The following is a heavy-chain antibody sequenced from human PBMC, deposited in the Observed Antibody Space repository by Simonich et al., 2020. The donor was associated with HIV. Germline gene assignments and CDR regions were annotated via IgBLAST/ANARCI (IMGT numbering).Heavy chain of an antibody. CDR3: ARLTAGGLGEYFQH. J-gene: IGHJ1*01. V-gene: IGHV4-34*01. CDR2: INPSGST. Sequence: QVQLQQWGAGLLKPSETLSLTCAVYGVSFSGYYWSWIRHPPGKGLEWIGEINPSGSTNYNPALKSRVTISVETSKNQCSLKLSSVTAADTAVYYCARLTAGGLGEYFQHWGQGTLVTVSS. D-gene: IGHD6-13*01. CDR1: GVSFSGYY.